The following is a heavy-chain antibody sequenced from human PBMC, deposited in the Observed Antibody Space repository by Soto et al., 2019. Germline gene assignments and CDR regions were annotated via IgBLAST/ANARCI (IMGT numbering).Heavy chain of an antibody. CDR1: GYIFTSYG. J-gene: IGHJ4*02. CDR2: IRVFNGDT. V-gene: IGHV1-18*01. D-gene: IGHD6-6*01. CDR3: ARDRSSSDY. Sequence: QVQLVQYEAEVKKPGASVRVSCQASGYIFTSYGISWVRQAPGQGLEWMGWIRVFNGDTNYAQKFQGRVTMTTDTSSSTVYMELRSLTSDDTAVYYCARDRSSSDYWGQGTLVTVSS.